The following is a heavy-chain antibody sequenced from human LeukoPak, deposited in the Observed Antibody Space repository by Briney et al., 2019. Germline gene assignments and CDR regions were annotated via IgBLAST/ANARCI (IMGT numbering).Heavy chain of an antibody. V-gene: IGHV1-2*02. D-gene: IGHD6-13*01. CDR1: GYTFTGYY. J-gene: IGHJ6*03. CDR2: INPNSGGT. Sequence: ASVKVSCKASGYTFTGYYMHWVRQAPGQGLEWMGWINPNSGGTNYAQKFQGRVTMTRYTSISTAYMELSRLRSDDTAVYYCARQARSSWPYYYYYMDVWGKGTTVTVSS. CDR3: ARQARSSWPYYYYYMDV.